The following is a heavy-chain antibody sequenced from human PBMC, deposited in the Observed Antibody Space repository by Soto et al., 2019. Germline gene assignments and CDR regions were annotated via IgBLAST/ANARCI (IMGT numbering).Heavy chain of an antibody. D-gene: IGHD3-10*01. CDR2: IGGSDGST. CDR1: GFPFSSYA. V-gene: IGHV3-23*01. Sequence: EVQLLESGGSLVQPGGSLRLSCAASGFPFSSYAMAWVRQAPGKGLEWVSCIGGSDGSTYYADPVKGRFTISRDNSKNTLHLQMNSLRVEDTAVYYCAKDRLGSVGGLYDPWGQGTLVTVSS. J-gene: IGHJ5*02. CDR3: AKDRLGSVGGLYDP.